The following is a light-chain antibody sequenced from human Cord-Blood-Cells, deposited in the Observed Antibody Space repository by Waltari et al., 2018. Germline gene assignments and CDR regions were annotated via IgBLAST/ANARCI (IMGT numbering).Light chain of an antibody. V-gene: IGKV3-15*01. Sequence: EIVLTQSPATLSAAPGARAPLPCRASQSVSSNLAWYQQKPGQAPRLHIYGESNRATGIPARCSGSGSGTEFTLTISSLQSEDFAFYYCQQYNNWTWTFGQGTKVEIK. CDR1: QSVSSN. CDR3: QQYNNWTWT. CDR2: GES. J-gene: IGKJ1*01.